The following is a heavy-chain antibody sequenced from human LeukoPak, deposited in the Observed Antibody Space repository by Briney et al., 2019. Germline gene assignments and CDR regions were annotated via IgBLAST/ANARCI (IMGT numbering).Heavy chain of an antibody. V-gene: IGHV4-31*03. D-gene: IGHD3-22*01. J-gene: IGHJ1*01. CDR3: ARVVGYYYDSSGYEYFQH. CDR2: IYYSGST. Sequence: SETLSLTCTVSGGSISSGGYYWSWIRQHPGKGLEWIGYIYYSGSTYYNPSLESRVTISVDTSKNQFSLKLSSVTAADTAVCYCARVVGYYYDSSGYEYFQHWGQGTLVTVSS. CDR1: GGSISSGGYY.